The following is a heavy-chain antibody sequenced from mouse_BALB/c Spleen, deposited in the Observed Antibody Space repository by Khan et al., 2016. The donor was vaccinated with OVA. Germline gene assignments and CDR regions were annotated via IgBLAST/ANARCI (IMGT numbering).Heavy chain of an antibody. CDR1: GYSITSDYA. D-gene: IGHD2-3*01. CDR2: ITYSGST. J-gene: IGHJ3*01. V-gene: IGHV3-2*02. Sequence: EVQLQESGPGLVKPSQSLSLTCTVTGYSITSDYAWNWLRQFPGNKLELMVYITYSGSTSYRPSLKSRISITRDTSKNQFFLQLNSVTTEDTATYYCAMGSTYWGQGTLVTVSA. CDR3: AMGSTY.